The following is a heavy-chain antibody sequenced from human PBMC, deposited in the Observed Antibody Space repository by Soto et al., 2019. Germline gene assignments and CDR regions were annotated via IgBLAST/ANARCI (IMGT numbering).Heavy chain of an antibody. CDR2: INHSGST. J-gene: IGHJ5*02. CDR1: GGSFSGYY. CDR3: ARDPTMVRGVITPP. V-gene: IGHV4-34*01. Sequence: TSETLSLTCAVYGGSFSGYYWSWIRQPPGKGLEWIGEINHSGSTNYNPSLKSRVTISVDTSKNQFSLKLSSVTAADTAVYYCARDPTMVRGVITPPWGQGTLVTVSS. D-gene: IGHD3-10*01.